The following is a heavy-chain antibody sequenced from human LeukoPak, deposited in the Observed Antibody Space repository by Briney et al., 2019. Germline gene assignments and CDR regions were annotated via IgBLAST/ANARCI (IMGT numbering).Heavy chain of an antibody. CDR3: ARDGQPHLRFLEWFEPLYYFDY. Sequence: GGSLRLSCAASGFTFSSYGMSWVRQAPGKGLEWVSAISGNGGDTFYADSVKGRFTISRDNSKNTLYLQMNSLRAEDTAVYYCARDGQPHLRFLEWFEPLYYFDYWGQGTLVTVSS. D-gene: IGHD3-3*01. V-gene: IGHV3-23*01. CDR1: GFTFSSYG. J-gene: IGHJ4*02. CDR2: ISGNGGDT.